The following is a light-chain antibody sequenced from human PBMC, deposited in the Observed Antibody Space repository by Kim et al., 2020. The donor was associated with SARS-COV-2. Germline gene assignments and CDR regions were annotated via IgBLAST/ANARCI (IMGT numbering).Light chain of an antibody. CDR3: CSYAGSYTWV. V-gene: IGLV2-11*01. CDR1: SSDVGGYNY. J-gene: IGLJ3*02. CDR2: DVS. Sequence: QSALTQPRSVSGSPGQSVTISCTGTSSDVGGYNYVSWYQQHPGKAPKLMIYDVSKRPSGVPDRFSGSKSGNTASLTISGLQADDEADYYCCSYAGSYTWVFGGGTKVTVL.